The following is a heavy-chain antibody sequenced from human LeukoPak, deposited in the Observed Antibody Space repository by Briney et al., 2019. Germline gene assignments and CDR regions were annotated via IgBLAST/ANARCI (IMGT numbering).Heavy chain of an antibody. CDR3: AKGSARRWFWYFDS. J-gene: IGHJ4*02. CDR2: ISGSGGST. V-gene: IGHV3-23*01. D-gene: IGHD4-23*01. CDR1: GFTFSSYG. Sequence: PGGTLRLSCAASGFTFSSYGMSWVRQAPGKGLEWVSAISGSGGSTYYADSVKGRFTISRDNSKNTLYLQMNSLRAEDTAIYYCAKGSARRWFWYFDSWGQGTLVTVSS.